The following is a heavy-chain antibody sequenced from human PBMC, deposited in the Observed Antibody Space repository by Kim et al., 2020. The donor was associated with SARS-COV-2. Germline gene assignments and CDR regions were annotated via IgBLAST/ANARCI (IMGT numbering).Heavy chain of an antibody. CDR1: GFTFSTYT. J-gene: IGHJ4*02. Sequence: GGSLRLSCAASGFTFSTYTMSWVRQAPGKGLEWVSGIIGTVDNTFYADSVKGRFTISRDNSKNTLYLQMNSLRAEDTAVYFCAKDRIPDGEWYFDFWGQGTLVTVSP. V-gene: IGHV3-23*01. D-gene: IGHD3-10*01. CDR2: IIGTVDNT. CDR3: AKDRIPDGEWYFDF.